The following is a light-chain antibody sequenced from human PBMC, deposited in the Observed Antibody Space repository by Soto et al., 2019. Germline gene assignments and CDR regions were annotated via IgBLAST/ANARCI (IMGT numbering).Light chain of an antibody. CDR2: DVS. V-gene: IGLV2-14*01. J-gene: IGLJ1*01. CDR3: SSYTSSSTLV. CDR1: SSDVGAYNS. Sequence: QSALTQPASVSGSPGQSITISCTGTSSDVGAYNSVAWYQHNPGKAPKLMIYDVSNRPSGVSSRFSGSKSANTASLSISGLQADDEADYYCSSYTSSSTLVFGTGTTVTVL.